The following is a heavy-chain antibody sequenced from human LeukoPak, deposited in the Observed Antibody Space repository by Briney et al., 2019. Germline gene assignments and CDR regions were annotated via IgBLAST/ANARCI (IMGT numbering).Heavy chain of an antibody. CDR3: TTSVPDILTGYYQTYYYYGMDV. V-gene: IGHV3-15*01. D-gene: IGHD3-9*01. Sequence: GGSLRLSCAASGFTFSNAWMSWVRQAPGKGLEWVGRIKSKTDGGTTDYAAPVKGRFTISRGDSKNTLYLQMNSLKTEDTAVYYCTTSVPDILTGYYQTYYYYGMDVWGQGTTVTVSS. CDR2: IKSKTDGGTT. J-gene: IGHJ6*02. CDR1: GFTFSNAW.